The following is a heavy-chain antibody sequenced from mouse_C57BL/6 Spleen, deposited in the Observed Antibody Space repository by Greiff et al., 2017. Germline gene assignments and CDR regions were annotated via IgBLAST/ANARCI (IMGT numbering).Heavy chain of an antibody. CDR1: GYTFTSYW. D-gene: IGHD1-1*01. CDR2: IDPSDSYT. J-gene: IGHJ2*01. Sequence: QVQLQQPGAELVMPGASVKLSCKASGYTFTSYWMHWVKQRPGQGLEWIGEIDPSDSYTNYNQKFKGKSTLTVDKSSSTAYMQLSSLTSEDSAVYYCARKVSYDFDYWGQGTTRTVSS. V-gene: IGHV1-69*01. CDR3: ARKVSYDFDY.